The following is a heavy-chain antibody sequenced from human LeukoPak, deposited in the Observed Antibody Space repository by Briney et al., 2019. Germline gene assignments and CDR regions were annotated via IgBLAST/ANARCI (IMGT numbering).Heavy chain of an antibody. J-gene: IGHJ4*02. Sequence: KPSETLSLTCTVSGGSISSYYWSWIRQPAGKGLEWIGRICTSGSTNYNPSLKSRVTMSVDTSKNQFSLKLSSVTAADTAVYYCARDRPGGYCSSTSCYGVDYWGQGTLVTVSS. D-gene: IGHD2-2*01. CDR1: GGSISSYY. CDR3: ARDRPGGYCSSTSCYGVDY. CDR2: ICTSGST. V-gene: IGHV4-4*07.